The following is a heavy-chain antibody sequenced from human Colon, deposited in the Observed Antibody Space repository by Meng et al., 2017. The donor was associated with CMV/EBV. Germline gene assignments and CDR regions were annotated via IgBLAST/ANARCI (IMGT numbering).Heavy chain of an antibody. J-gene: IGHJ4*02. V-gene: IGHV4-59*01. D-gene: IGHD3-3*01. CDR2: TYYSGST. CDR1: GGSMSGYY. CDR3: ARDHYDLWSGYFTN. Sequence: SETLSLTCNVSGGSMSGYYWNWIRQPPGKGLEWIGSTYYSGSTKFNPSLKSRVTISIDTSKNQFSLKLSSVTAADTAVYYCARDHYDLWSGYFTNWGQGILVTVSS.